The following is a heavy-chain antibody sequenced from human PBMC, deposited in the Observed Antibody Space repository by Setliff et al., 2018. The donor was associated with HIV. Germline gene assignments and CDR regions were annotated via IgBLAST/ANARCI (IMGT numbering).Heavy chain of an antibody. CDR2: ISSSSSYI. J-gene: IGHJ5*02. Sequence: GGSLRLSCAASGFTFSSYSMNWVRQAPGKGLEWVSSISSSSSYIYYADSVKGRFTISRDNAKNSLYLQRNSLRAEDTAVYYCAPVSSGWFDPWGQGTLVTVSS. CDR1: GFTFSSYS. D-gene: IGHD2-2*01. CDR3: APVSSGWFDP. V-gene: IGHV3-21*01.